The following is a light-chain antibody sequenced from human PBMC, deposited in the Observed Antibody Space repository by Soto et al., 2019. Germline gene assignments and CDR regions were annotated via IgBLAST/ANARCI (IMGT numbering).Light chain of an antibody. CDR3: LSYSGSSSSSV. CDR1: SSDVCGYNY. V-gene: IGLV2-14*01. Sequence: QSVLTQPASVSGSPGPSITISCSGTSSDVCGYNYVSWYQQNPGKAPKLMIYEVTNRPSGVSSRFSGSKSGNTAYLTISGLQAEDEADYCCLSYSGSSSSSVFGTGTKVTVL. J-gene: IGLJ1*01. CDR2: EVT.